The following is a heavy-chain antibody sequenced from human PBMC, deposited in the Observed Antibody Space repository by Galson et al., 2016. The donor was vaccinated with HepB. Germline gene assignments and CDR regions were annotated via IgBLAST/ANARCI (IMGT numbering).Heavy chain of an antibody. CDR2: ILYDGTNK. D-gene: IGHD4-11*01. J-gene: IGHJ3*01. Sequence: SLRLSCAVSGLRFSDLWMDWVRQAPGKGLEWMAVILYDGTNKYYADSVKGRFTISRDNSKNTLFLQMNSLRAEDTAVYYCARDDSNADNAFDVWGQGTMVTVSS. CDR3: ARDDSNADNAFDV. V-gene: IGHV3-30*03. CDR1: GLRFSDLW.